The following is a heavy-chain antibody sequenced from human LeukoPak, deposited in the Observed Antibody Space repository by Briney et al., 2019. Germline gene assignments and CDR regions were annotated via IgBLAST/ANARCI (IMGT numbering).Heavy chain of an antibody. CDR1: GFTFSSYG. Sequence: GGSLRLSCAASGFTFSSYGMHWVRQAPGKGLEWVAVISDDGSNKNYADSVKGRCTISRDNSKNTLYLQMNRMRVEDTAVYYCAVAYSTSGYYPVDYWGQGTLVTVSS. D-gene: IGHD3-22*01. J-gene: IGHJ4*02. CDR3: AVAYSTSGYYPVDY. V-gene: IGHV3-30*03. CDR2: ISDDGSNK.